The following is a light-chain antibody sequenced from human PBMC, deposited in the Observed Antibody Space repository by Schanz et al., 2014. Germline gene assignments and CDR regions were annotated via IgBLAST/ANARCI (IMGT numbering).Light chain of an antibody. V-gene: IGKV3-11*01. CDR3: QQRSNWPPLT. CDR1: QSVSSN. J-gene: IGKJ4*01. CDR2: DAS. Sequence: EIVMTQSPATLSVSPGERATLSCRASQSVSSNLAWYQQKPGQAPRPLIYDASNRASGIPARFSGSGSGTDFTLTISSLEPEDFAVYYCQQRSNWPPLTFGGGTKVEIK.